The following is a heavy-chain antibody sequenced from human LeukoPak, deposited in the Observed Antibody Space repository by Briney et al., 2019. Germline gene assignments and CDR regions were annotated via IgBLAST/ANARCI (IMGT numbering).Heavy chain of an antibody. D-gene: IGHD4-23*01. CDR2: ISSKANNYAT. J-gene: IGHJ4*02. CDR1: GFTFSVSA. CDR3: TRPPNSSWYYFDN. V-gene: IGHV3-73*01. Sequence: GGSLKLSCAASGFTFSVSAMHWVRQASGKGREWVGRISSKANNYATAYAASVKDRFTISRDDSKSTAYLQMNSLKTEDTAVYYCTRPPNSSWYYFDNWGQGTLVTVSS.